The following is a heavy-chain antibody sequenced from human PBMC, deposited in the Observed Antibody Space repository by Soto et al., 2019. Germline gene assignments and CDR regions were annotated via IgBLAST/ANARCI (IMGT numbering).Heavy chain of an antibody. CDR2: INPNSGGT. V-gene: IGHV1-2*04. Sequence: ASVKVSCKASGYTFTGYYMHWVRQAPGQGLEWMGWINPNSGGTNYAQKFQGWVTMTRDTSISTAYMELSRLRSDDTAVYYCARDLRGSSKNYYYYGMDVWGQGXTVTVYS. J-gene: IGHJ6*02. CDR3: ARDLRGSSKNYYYYGMDV. D-gene: IGHD1-26*01. CDR1: GYTFTGYY.